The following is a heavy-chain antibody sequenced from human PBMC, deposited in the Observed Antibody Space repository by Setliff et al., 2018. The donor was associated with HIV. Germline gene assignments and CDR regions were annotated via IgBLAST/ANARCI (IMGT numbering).Heavy chain of an antibody. D-gene: IGHD3-22*01. V-gene: IGHV4-31*03. CDR1: GGSISSAGYY. CDR2: IYNTGSA. Sequence: SETLSLTCTVSGGSISSAGYYWSWIRQHPGKGLEWIGYIYNTGSAYFNPSLKSRLTISVDTSRNQSSLKLSSVTAADTAVYYCARGYTRGYFSHFDYWGQGTLVTVSS. CDR3: ARGYTRGYFSHFDY. J-gene: IGHJ4*02.